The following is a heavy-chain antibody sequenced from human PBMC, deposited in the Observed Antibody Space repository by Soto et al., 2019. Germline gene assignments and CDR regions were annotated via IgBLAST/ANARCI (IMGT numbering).Heavy chain of an antibody. J-gene: IGHJ3*02. CDR1: GFTLRNYA. V-gene: IGHV3-23*01. Sequence: GGSLRLSCAASGFTLRNYAMSWVRQAPGRGLEWVSSISGSGGTTYYADSVKGRFTISRDNPKNTLYLQMNSLRAEDTAVYYCAKDFYPGAPAIFDIWGQGTMVTVSS. D-gene: IGHD3-16*02. CDR2: ISGSGGTT. CDR3: AKDFYPGAPAIFDI.